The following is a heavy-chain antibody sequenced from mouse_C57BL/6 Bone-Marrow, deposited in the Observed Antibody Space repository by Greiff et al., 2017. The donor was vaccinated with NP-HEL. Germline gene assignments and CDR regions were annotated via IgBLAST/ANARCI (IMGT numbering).Heavy chain of an antibody. CDR2: IYPGSGNT. V-gene: IGHV1-76*01. J-gene: IGHJ4*01. D-gene: IGHD1-1*02. CDR3: ARGVGLYAMDY. Sequence: QVQLQQSGAELVRPGASVKLSCKASGYTFTDYYINWVKQRPGQGLEWIARIYPGSGNTYYNEKFKGKATLTAEKSSSTAYMQLSSLTSEDSAVYFCARGVGLYAMDYWGQGTSVTVSS. CDR1: GYTFTDYY.